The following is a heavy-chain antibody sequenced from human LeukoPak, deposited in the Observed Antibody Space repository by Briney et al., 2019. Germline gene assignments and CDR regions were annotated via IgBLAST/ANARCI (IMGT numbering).Heavy chain of an antibody. V-gene: IGHV3-7*01. Sequence: PGGSLRLSCAASGFTFSTCWMTWVRQAPGKGLEWVANIKQDGSEKYYVDSVKGRFTVSRDNAKNSLFLQMNSLRAEDTAVYYCARDGIVGATTFDYWGQGTLVTVSS. D-gene: IGHD1-26*01. J-gene: IGHJ4*02. CDR2: IKQDGSEK. CDR3: ARDGIVGATTFDY. CDR1: GFTFSTCW.